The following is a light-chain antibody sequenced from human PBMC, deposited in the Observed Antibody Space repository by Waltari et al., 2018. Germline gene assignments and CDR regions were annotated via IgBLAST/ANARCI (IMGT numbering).Light chain of an antibody. CDR3: QQSYDIPQT. J-gene: IGKJ1*01. Sequence: DIQMTQSPSSLSASVGDRVTITCQASQDISNYLNWYQQKPGKAPKLLIYDASNLETGVPSRFSGSGSGTDFTFTISSLQPEDIATYYCQQSYDIPQTFGQGTKVEI. CDR1: QDISNY. CDR2: DAS. V-gene: IGKV1-33*01.